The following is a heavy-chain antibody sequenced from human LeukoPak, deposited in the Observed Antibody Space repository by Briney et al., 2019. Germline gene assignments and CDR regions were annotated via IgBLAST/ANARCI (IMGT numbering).Heavy chain of an antibody. CDR3: ARVRGYSSGWYLDS. CDR2: IYTSGHT. D-gene: IGHD6-19*01. Sequence: SQTLSLTCTVSGGSISSGSSYWSWIRQPAGKGLEWIGRIYTSGHTNYNPSPKSRVTISVDTSKNQFSLKLSSVTAADTAVYYCARVRGYSSGWYLDSWGQGTLVTVSS. V-gene: IGHV4-61*02. CDR1: GGSISSGSSY. J-gene: IGHJ4*02.